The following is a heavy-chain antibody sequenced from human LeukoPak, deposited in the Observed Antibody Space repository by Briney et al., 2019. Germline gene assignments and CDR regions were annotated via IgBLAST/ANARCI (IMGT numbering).Heavy chain of an antibody. Sequence: PSETLSLTCTVSGGSISSSSYCWGWIRQPPGKGLEWIGSIYYSGSTYYNPSLKSRVTISVDTSKNQFSLKLSSVTAADTAVYYCARGSMVRGVIDYYYYGMDVWGRGTTVTVSS. J-gene: IGHJ6*02. CDR2: IYYSGST. V-gene: IGHV4-39*01. D-gene: IGHD3-10*01. CDR3: ARGSMVRGVIDYYYYGMDV. CDR1: GGSISSSSYC.